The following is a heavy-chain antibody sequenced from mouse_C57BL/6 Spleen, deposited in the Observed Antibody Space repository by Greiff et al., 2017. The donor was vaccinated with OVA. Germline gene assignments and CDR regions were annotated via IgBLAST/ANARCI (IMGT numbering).Heavy chain of an antibody. CDR2: INPGSGGT. Sequence: VQLQQSGAELVRPGTSVKVSCKASGYAFTNYLIEWVKQRPGQGLEWIGVINPGSGGTHYNEKFKGKATLTADKSSSTAYMQLSSLTSEDSAVYFSARSTCVSSSWYFDVWGTGTTVTVSS. V-gene: IGHV1-54*01. J-gene: IGHJ1*03. CDR3: ARSTCVSSSWYFDV. CDR1: GYAFTNYL. D-gene: IGHD1-1*01.